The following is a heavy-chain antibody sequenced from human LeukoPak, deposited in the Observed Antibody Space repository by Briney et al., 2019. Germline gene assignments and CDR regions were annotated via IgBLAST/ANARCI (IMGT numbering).Heavy chain of an antibody. CDR1: GFTFSAYW. V-gene: IGHV3-74*01. CDR2: IDTDGSAT. Sequence: GGSLRLSCAASGFTFSAYWMHWFRQAPGKGLVWASRIDTDGSATNYADSVEGRFTISRDNAKNTLYLQMNSLRAEDTAIYYCTRGLLGIDYWGQGTLVTVSS. CDR3: TRGLLGIDY. J-gene: IGHJ4*02. D-gene: IGHD2-8*02.